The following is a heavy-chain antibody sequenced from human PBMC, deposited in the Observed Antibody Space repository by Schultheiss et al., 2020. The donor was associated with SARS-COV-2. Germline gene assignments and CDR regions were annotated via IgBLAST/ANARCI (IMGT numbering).Heavy chain of an antibody. CDR1: GGSFSGYY. CDR3: ARVGTPYSSGWTWFDP. D-gene: IGHD6-19*01. CDR2: VYFIGST. V-gene: IGHV4-34*09. Sequence: SETLSLTCAVYGGSFSGYYWTWIRQPPGGGLEWIGSVYFIGSTNYNPSLKSRVTISLDTSKNQFSLKLTSVTAADTAVYYCARVGTPYSSGWTWFDPWGQGTLVTVSS. J-gene: IGHJ5*02.